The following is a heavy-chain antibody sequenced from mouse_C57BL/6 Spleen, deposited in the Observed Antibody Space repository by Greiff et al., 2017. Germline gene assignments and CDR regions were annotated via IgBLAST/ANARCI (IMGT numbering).Heavy chain of an antibody. CDR1: GYTFTDYE. CDR3: TRSRYYYAKDY. CDR2: IDPETGGT. Sequence: KESGAELVRPGASVTLSCKASGYTFTDYEMHWVKQTPVHGLEWIGAIDPETGGTAYNQKFKGTAILTADKSSSTAYMGLRSLTSEDSAVYYGTRSRYYYAKDYWGQGTSVTVSS. V-gene: IGHV1-15*01. J-gene: IGHJ4*01.